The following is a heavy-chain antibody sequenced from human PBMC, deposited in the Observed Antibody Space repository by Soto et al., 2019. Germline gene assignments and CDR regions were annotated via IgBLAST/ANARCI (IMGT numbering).Heavy chain of an antibody. CDR3: ASQYYYDSSGSQTFDY. Sequence: PSETLSLTCTVSGGSISGYYWSWLRQPPGKGLEWIGDIYNIGSTNYNPSLKSRATLSVDTSKNQFSLKLSSVTAADTAVYYCASQYYYDSSGSQTFDYWGQGTQVTVSS. CDR2: IYNIGST. V-gene: IGHV4-59*01. CDR1: GGSISGYY. D-gene: IGHD3-22*01. J-gene: IGHJ4*02.